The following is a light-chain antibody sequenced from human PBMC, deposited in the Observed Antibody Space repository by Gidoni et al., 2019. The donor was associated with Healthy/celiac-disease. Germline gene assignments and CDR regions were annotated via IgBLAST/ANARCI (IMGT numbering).Light chain of an antibody. CDR3: QQSYSTPLLT. CDR1: QSISSY. CDR2: AAS. Sequence: DIQMTQSPPSLSASVGDRVTITCRASQSISSYLNWYQQKPGKAPKLLIYAASSLQSWVPSRFSGSGSGTDFTLTISSLQPEDFATYYCQQSYSTPLLTFGGGTKVEIK. J-gene: IGKJ4*01. V-gene: IGKV1-39*01.